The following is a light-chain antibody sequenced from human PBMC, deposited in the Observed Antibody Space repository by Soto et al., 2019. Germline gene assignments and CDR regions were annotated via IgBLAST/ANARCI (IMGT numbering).Light chain of an antibody. CDR3: QQYDNLPYS. CDR2: DAS. V-gene: IGKV1-33*01. CDR1: QDISNY. Sequence: DIQMTQSPSYLSASVGDRVTFTCQASQDISNYLQWYQQKEGKAPNLLIYDASDLETGVTSRFSGSGSGTDFTFTISSLQPEDIGTYYCQQYDNLPYSFGQGTKVDIK. J-gene: IGKJ2*01.